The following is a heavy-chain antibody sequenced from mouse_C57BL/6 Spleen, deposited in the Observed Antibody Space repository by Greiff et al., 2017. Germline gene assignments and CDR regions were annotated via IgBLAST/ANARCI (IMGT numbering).Heavy chain of an antibody. CDR2: IYPGDGDT. V-gene: IGHV1-80*01. D-gene: IGHD2-13*01. CDR1: GYAFSSYW. CDR3: ARGRYDSWFAY. Sequence: QVQLQQSGAELVKPGASVKISCKASGYAFSSYWMNWVKQRPGKGLEWIGQIYPGDGDTNYNGKFKGKATLTADKSSSTAYLQLSSLTSEDSAVYFYARGRYDSWFAYWRQGALLTVSA. J-gene: IGHJ3*01.